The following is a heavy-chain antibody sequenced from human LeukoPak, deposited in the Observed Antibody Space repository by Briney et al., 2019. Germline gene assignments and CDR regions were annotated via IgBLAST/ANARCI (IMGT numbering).Heavy chain of an antibody. CDR2: INPNSGGT. J-gene: IGHJ6*02. V-gene: IGHV1-2*02. Sequence: ASVKVSCKASGYTFTGYYMHWVRQAPGQGLEWLGWINPNSGGTNYAQKFQGRVTMTRDTSISTAYMELSRLRSDDTAVYYCARRGSSSWSYGMDVWGQGTTVTVSS. D-gene: IGHD6-13*01. CDR1: GYTFTGYY. CDR3: ARRGSSSWSYGMDV.